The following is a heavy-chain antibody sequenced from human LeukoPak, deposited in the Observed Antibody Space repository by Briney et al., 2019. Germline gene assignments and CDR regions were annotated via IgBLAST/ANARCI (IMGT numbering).Heavy chain of an antibody. V-gene: IGHV6-1*01. CDR3: ARDFGTTGWHTFDY. Sequence: SQTLSLTCVVSGDSVSSKNGAWNWIRQSPSRGLKWLGRTYYRSKWYNDYAESMEGRMTISQDTSKNQYSLHLNSVTPDDTAVYCARDFGTTGWHTFDYWGQGTLVTVSS. J-gene: IGHJ4*02. D-gene: IGHD6-19*01. CDR1: GDSVSSKNGA. CDR2: TYYRSKWYN.